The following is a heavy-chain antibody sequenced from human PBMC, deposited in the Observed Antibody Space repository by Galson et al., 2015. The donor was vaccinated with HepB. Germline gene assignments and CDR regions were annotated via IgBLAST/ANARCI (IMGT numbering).Heavy chain of an antibody. D-gene: IGHD5-24*01. CDR3: ARLDGGGEMWKIYLNTTEKCKSPSLQGQVTIPADNAISPAYQRWKHLEASDTAMYYWARIDGGGSYCGGDCYRAFDI. CDR2: IYPGDSDT. Sequence: QSGAEVKKPGESLKISCKGSGYSFTSYWIGWVRQMPGKGLEWMGIIYPGDSDTRYSPSFQGQVTISDDKSISTAYLQWSSLKASDTAMYYCARLDGGGEMWKIYLNTTEKCKSPSLQGQVTIPADNAISPAYQRWKHLEASDTAMYYWARIDGGGSYCGGDCYRAFDIWGQGTMVTVSS. CDR1: GYSFTSYW. V-gene: IGHV5-51*01. J-gene: IGHJ3*02.